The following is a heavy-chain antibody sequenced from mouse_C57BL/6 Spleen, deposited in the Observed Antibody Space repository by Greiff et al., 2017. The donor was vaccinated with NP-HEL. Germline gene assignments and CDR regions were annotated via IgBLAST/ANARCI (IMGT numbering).Heavy chain of an antibody. CDR2: ISSGSSTL. CDR3: ARHYYDYGLAY. D-gene: IGHD2-4*01. Sequence: EVQVVESGGGLVKPGGSLKLSCAASGFTFSDYGMHWVRQAPEKGLEWVAYISSGSSTLYYADTVKGRFTISRDNAKNTLFLQMTSLRSKDTAKYYCARHYYDYGLAYWGQGTLVTVSA. J-gene: IGHJ3*01. CDR1: GFTFSDYG. V-gene: IGHV5-17*01.